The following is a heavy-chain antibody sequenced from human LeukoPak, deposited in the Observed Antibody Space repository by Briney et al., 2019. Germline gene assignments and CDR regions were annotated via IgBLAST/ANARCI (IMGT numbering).Heavy chain of an antibody. CDR1: GFTFSSYA. D-gene: IGHD5-12*01. Sequence: PGGSLRLSCAASGFTFSSYAMHWVRQAPGKGLEYVSAISSNGGSTYYANSVKGRFTISRDNSKNTLYLQMNSLRAEDTAVYYCARARGYSGYEALVYWGQGTLVTVSS. J-gene: IGHJ4*02. V-gene: IGHV3-64*01. CDR3: ARARGYSGYEALVY. CDR2: ISSNGGST.